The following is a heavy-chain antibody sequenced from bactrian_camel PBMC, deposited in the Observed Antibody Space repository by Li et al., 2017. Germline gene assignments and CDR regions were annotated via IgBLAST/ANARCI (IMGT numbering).Heavy chain of an antibody. CDR3: AADPKSIWTSADACDPRRDRYNS. Sequence: VQLVESGGGSVQAGGSLRLSCTFGSLTSRYCMGWFRRSPGLGREGVASIDVDGATNYAAGVKGRFTISRDNAKNMLYLQMNGLTPEDTGMYYCAADPKSIWTSADACDPRRDRYNSWGQGTQVTVS. CDR2: IDVDGAT. J-gene: IGHJ6*01. V-gene: IGHV3S10*01. CDR1: GSLTSRYC. D-gene: IGHD1*01.